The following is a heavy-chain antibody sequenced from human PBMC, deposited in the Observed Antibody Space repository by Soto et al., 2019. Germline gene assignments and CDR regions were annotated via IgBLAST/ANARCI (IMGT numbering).Heavy chain of an antibody. CDR3: ARRNWNDAFGGGLAFDI. CDR2: IIPIFGTA. D-gene: IGHD1-20*01. J-gene: IGHJ3*02. V-gene: IGHV1-69*06. CDR1: GGTFSSYA. Sequence: SVKVSCKASGGTFSSYAISWVRQAPGQGLEWMGGIIPIFGTANYAQKFQGRVTITADKSTSTAYMELSSLRSEDTAVYYCARRNWNDAFGGGLAFDIWGQGTMVTVSS.